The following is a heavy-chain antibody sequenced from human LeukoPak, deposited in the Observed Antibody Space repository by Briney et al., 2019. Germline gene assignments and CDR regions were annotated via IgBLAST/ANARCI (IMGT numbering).Heavy chain of an antibody. D-gene: IGHD3-10*01. J-gene: IGHJ4*02. Sequence: ASVKVSCKASGYTFTSYGISWVRQAPGQGLEWMGWISAYNGNTNYALKLQGRVTMTTDTSTSTAYMELRSLRSDDTAVYYCARDQDYYGSALFDYWGQGTLVTVSS. CDR2: ISAYNGNT. V-gene: IGHV1-18*04. CDR1: GYTFTSYG. CDR3: ARDQDYYGSALFDY.